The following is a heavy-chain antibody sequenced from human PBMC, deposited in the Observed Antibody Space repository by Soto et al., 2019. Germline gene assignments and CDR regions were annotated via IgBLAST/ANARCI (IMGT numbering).Heavy chain of an antibody. CDR2: INPSDGGT. V-gene: IGHV1-46*01. Sequence: ASVKVSCKASGYTFTTYYMHWVRQAPGQGLEWLGMINPSDGGTSYAQKFQGRVTMTRDTSTSTVYMEVNGLRSEDTAVYYCCTTKHRGVYFDYWGQGTLVTVSS. CDR1: GYTFTTYY. CDR3: CTTKHRGVYFDY. D-gene: IGHD3-10*01. J-gene: IGHJ4*02.